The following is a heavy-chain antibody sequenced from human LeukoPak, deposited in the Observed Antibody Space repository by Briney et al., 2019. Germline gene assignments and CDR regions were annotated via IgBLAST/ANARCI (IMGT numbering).Heavy chain of an antibody. D-gene: IGHD1-26*01. J-gene: IGHJ4*02. CDR2: IYYSGGT. Sequence: PSETLSLTCTVSGGSISSYYWSWIRQPPGKGLEWIGYIYYSGGTSYNPSLNSRVTISIDTSKNQFSLNLSSVTAADTAVYYCARDNRGTYYGDFDYWGQGTLVTVSS. CDR3: ARDNRGTYYGDFDY. CDR1: GGSISSYY. V-gene: IGHV4-59*01.